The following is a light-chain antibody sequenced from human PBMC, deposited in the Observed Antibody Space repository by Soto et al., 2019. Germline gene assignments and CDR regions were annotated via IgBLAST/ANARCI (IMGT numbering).Light chain of an antibody. Sequence: DIQMTPSPSSLSASVGDRFTITCRASEGMRNDLGWYQQQPGKDPKRLIFAASSLQSGVPSRFSGSGSGKDFTLTISSLQPEDVASYYCQHLDSYLPVGQGTRRA. CDR1: EGMRND. V-gene: IGKV1-17*01. J-gene: IGKJ5*01. CDR3: QHLDSYLP. CDR2: AAS.